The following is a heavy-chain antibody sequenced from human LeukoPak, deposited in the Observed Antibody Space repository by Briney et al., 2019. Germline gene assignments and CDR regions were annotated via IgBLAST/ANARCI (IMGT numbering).Heavy chain of an antibody. J-gene: IGHJ4*02. Sequence: SETLSLTCAVYGGSFSGYYWSWIRQPPGKGLEWIGEINHSGSTNYNPSLKSRVTISVDTSKNKFSLKLSSVTAADTAVYYCARSMVTDYWGQGTLVTVSS. CDR2: INHSGST. D-gene: IGHD5-18*01. V-gene: IGHV4-34*01. CDR3: ARSMVTDY. CDR1: GGSFSGYY.